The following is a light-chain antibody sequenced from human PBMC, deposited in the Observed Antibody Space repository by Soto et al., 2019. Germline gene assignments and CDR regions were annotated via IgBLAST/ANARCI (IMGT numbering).Light chain of an antibody. CDR3: QQYNGWA. V-gene: IGKV1-5*01. Sequence: DIQVTQSPSTLSASVGDRVTITCRASQSISSWLAWYQQKPGKAPKLLIYDASSLESGVPSRFSGSGSGTEFTLTICSLQPDDFATYYCQQYNGWAFGQGTKVDIK. CDR1: QSISSW. CDR2: DAS. J-gene: IGKJ1*01.